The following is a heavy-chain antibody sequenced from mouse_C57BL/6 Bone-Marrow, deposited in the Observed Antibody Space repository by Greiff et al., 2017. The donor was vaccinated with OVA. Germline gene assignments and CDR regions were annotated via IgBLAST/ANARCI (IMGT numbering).Heavy chain of an antibody. J-gene: IGHJ4*01. CDR2: IDPANDNT. V-gene: IGHV14-3*01. CDR1: GFNIKNTY. D-gene: IGHD1-1*01. CDR3: ARGNFGSSFYAMDY. Sequence: EVQLQQSVAELVRPGASVKLSCTASGFNIKNTYMHWVKQRPEQGLEWIGRIDPANDNTKYAPKVQGKATMTADTSSNTAYLQLSSLSSEDTAVYGGARGNFGSSFYAMDYWGQGTSVTVSS.